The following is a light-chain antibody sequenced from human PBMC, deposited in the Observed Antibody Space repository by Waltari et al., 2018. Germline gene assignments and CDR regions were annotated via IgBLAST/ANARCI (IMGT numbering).Light chain of an antibody. CDR2: DTS. CDR1: QSVSSY. Sequence: IMLTQSPATLSLSPGERATLSCRTSQSVSSYLAWFQQKPGQPPRLLIYDTSNRATGIPARFSGSGSGTDFTLTISSLEPEDSAVYYCQQRSHWRTFGQGTKVEIK. J-gene: IGKJ1*01. CDR3: QQRSHWRT. V-gene: IGKV3-11*01.